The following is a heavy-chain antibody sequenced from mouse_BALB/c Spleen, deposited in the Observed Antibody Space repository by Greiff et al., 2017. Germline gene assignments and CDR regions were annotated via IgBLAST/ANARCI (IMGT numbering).Heavy chain of an antibody. V-gene: IGHV1S56*01. CDR2: IYPGNVNT. D-gene: IGHD2-3*01. Sequence: VQLQQSGPELVKPGASVRISCKASGYTFTSYYIHWVKQRPGQGLEWIGWIYPGNVNTKYNEKFKGKATLTADKSSSTAYMQLSSLTSEDSAVYFCAREGVYDSFAYWGQGTLVTVSA. CDR1: GYTFTSYY. J-gene: IGHJ3*01. CDR3: AREGVYDSFAY.